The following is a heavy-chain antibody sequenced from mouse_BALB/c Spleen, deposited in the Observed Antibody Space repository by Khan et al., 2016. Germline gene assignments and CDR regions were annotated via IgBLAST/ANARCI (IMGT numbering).Heavy chain of an antibody. Sequence: VQLKQSGAELVKPGASVKLSCTASGFNIKDTYMHWVKQRPEQGLEWIGRIDPANGNTKYDPKFQGKATITADTSSNTAYLQLSSLTSEDTAVYYCARWDWYFDVWGAGITVTVSS. V-gene: IGHV14-3*02. CDR3: ARWDWYFDV. J-gene: IGHJ1*01. CDR2: IDPANGNT. CDR1: GFNIKDTY.